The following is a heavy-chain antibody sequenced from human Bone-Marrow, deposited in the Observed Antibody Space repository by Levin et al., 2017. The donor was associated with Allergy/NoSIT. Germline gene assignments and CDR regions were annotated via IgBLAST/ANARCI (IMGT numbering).Heavy chain of an antibody. CDR3: ASQVYYYDSSGYYYVFDY. CDR2: IYYSGST. V-gene: IGHV4-39*01. Sequence: LSQTLSLTCTVSGGSISSSSYYWGWIRQPPGKGLEWIGSIYYSGSTYYNPSLKSRVTISVDTSKNQFSLKLSSVTAADTAVYYCASQVYYYDSSGYYYVFDYWGQGTLVTVSS. CDR1: GGSISSSSYY. D-gene: IGHD3-22*01. J-gene: IGHJ4*02.